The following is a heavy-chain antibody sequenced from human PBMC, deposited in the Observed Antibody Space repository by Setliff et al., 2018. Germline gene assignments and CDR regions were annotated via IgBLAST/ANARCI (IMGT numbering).Heavy chain of an antibody. CDR2: IYPGDSDT. Sequence: PGESLKISCKGSGYSFTSYWIGWVRQMPGKGLEWMGIIYPGDSDTRYSPSFQGQVTISADKSISTAYLQWSSLKASDTAMYYCARGSRYYDSSGYYYGAFDIWGQGTMVTVSS. CDR1: GYSFTSYW. J-gene: IGHJ3*02. D-gene: IGHD3-22*01. V-gene: IGHV5-51*01. CDR3: ARGSRYYDSSGYYYGAFDI.